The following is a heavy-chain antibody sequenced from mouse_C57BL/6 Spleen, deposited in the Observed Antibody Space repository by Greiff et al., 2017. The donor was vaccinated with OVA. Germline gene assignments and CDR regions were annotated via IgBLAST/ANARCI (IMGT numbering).Heavy chain of an antibody. V-gene: IGHV5-4*01. J-gene: IGHJ2*01. Sequence: EVKVVESGGGLVKPGGSLKLSCAASGFTFSSSAMSWVRQTPEKRLEWVATISDGGSYTYYPDNVKGRFTISRDNAKNNLYLQMSHLKSEDTAMYYCAREGGNYVFDYWGQGTTLTVSS. D-gene: IGHD2-1*01. CDR1: GFTFSSSA. CDR2: ISDGGSYT. CDR3: AREGGNYVFDY.